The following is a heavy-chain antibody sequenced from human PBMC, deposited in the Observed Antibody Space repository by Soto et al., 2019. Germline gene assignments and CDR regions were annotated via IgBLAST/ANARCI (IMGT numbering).Heavy chain of an antibody. Sequence: PGGSLRLSCAASGFTFSSYAMSWVRQAPGKGLEWVSAISGSGGSTYYADSVKGRFTISRDNSKNTLYLQMNSLRAEDTAVYYWAEDKVRVRIAMGGFELWGPGTLVTVSS. J-gene: IGHJ4*02. D-gene: IGHD3-10*01. V-gene: IGHV3-23*01. CDR1: GFTFSSYA. CDR2: ISGSGGST. CDR3: AEDKVRVRIAMGGFEL.